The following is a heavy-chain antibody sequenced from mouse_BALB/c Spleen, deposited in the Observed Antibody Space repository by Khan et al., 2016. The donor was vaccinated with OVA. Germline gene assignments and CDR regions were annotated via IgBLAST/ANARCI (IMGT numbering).Heavy chain of an antibody. Sequence: EVQLQESGPGLVKPSQSLSLTCTVTGYSITSNYAWNWIRQFPGNKLEWMGYISYSGSTNYNPSLKSRISITRDTSKNPFFLQLNSVTTEDTATYYCARGNYYGYTIDYWGQGASITVSS. D-gene: IGHD1-1*01. J-gene: IGHJ4*01. CDR3: ARGNYYGYTIDY. CDR1: GYSITSNYA. V-gene: IGHV3-2*02. CDR2: ISYSGST.